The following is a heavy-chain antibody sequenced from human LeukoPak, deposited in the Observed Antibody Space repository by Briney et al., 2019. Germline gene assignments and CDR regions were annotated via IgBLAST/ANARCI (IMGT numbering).Heavy chain of an antibody. V-gene: IGHV3-23*01. J-gene: IGHJ4*02. CDR2: ISGSGRST. Sequence: GGSLRLSCAASGFSFSNYAMSWVRQAPGKGLEWVSVISGSGRSTYYADSVRGRFTISRDNSKNTLYLQVNSLSAEDPAVYYCARDGGGINSWFWAYDYWGQGALVTVSS. CDR3: ARDGGGINSWFWAYDY. CDR1: GFSFSNYA. D-gene: IGHD2-21*01.